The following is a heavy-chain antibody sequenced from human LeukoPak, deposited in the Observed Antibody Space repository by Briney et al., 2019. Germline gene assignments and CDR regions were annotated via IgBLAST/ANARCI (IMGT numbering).Heavy chain of an antibody. D-gene: IGHD3-10*01. CDR1: GFTFSSYA. CDR3: AKDTNPAPPWSKGSYYWDAFDI. V-gene: IGHV3-23*01. Sequence: PGGSLRLSCAASGFTFSSYAVSWVRQAPGKGLEWVSAISGSGGSTYYADSVKGRFTISRDNSKNTLYLQMNSLRAEDTAVYYCAKDTNPAPPWSKGSYYWDAFDIWGQGTMVTVSS. J-gene: IGHJ3*02. CDR2: ISGSGGST.